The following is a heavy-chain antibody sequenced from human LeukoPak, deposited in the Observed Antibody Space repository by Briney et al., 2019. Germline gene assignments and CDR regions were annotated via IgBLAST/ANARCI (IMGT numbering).Heavy chain of an antibody. Sequence: GGSLRLSCAVSGFSVSGYWMTWVRQAPGKGLEWVANIKQDGSEKNYVDSVKGRFTISRDNAQNSLFLQMNSLRVEDTAVYYCAREWQGGIAAAGTRIEGDYWGQGTLVAVSS. V-gene: IGHV3-7*01. CDR2: IKQDGSEK. CDR1: GFSVSGYW. CDR3: AREWQGGIAAAGTRIEGDY. D-gene: IGHD6-13*01. J-gene: IGHJ4*02.